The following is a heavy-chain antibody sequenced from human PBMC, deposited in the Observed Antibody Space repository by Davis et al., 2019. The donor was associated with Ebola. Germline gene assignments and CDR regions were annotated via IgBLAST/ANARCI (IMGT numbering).Heavy chain of an antibody. CDR3: TTLPTGARDY. CDR1: GFTFSYAW. D-gene: IGHD7-27*01. V-gene: IGHV3-15*01. Sequence: GESLKISCAASGFTFSYAWMSWVRQAPGKGLEWVGRIKSKSDGGTTDYAAPVKGRFTISSDDSKNTGYLQMHSLKAEDTAVYYCTTLPTGARDYWGQGTLVTVSS. CDR2: IKSKSDGGTT. J-gene: IGHJ4*02.